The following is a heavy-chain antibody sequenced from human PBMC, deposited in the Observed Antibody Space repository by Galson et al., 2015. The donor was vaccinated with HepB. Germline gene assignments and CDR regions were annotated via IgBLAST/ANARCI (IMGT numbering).Heavy chain of an antibody. D-gene: IGHD4-17*01. CDR3: AKERTGYGDYSEGAFDI. Sequence: SLRLSCAASGFTFDDYAMHWVRQAPGKGLEWVSGISWNSGSIGYADSVKGRFTISGDNAKNSLYLQMNSLRAEDTALYYCAKERTGYGDYSEGAFDIWGQGTMVTVSS. V-gene: IGHV3-9*01. CDR1: GFTFDDYA. J-gene: IGHJ3*02. CDR2: ISWNSGSI.